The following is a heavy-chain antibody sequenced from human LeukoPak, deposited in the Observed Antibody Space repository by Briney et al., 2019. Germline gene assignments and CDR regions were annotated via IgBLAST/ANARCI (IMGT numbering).Heavy chain of an antibody. Sequence: PSETLSLTCTVSGGSVSSGSYYWSWIRQPPGKGLEWIGYIYYGGSTNYNPSLKSRVTISVDTSKNQFSLKLSSVTAADTAVYYCARGRRITIFGVVLSEGDNWFDPWGQGTLVNVSP. D-gene: IGHD3-3*01. CDR1: GGSVSSGSYY. CDR2: IYYGGST. J-gene: IGHJ5*02. V-gene: IGHV4-61*01. CDR3: ARGRRITIFGVVLSEGDNWFDP.